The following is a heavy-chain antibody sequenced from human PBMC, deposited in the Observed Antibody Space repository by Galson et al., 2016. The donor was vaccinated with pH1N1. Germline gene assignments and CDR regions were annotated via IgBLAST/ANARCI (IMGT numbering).Heavy chain of an antibody. CDR3: VRAMGAAASF. CDR2: TNQDGSQK. D-gene: IGHD6-13*01. V-gene: IGHV3-7*01. J-gene: IGHJ4*02. CDR1: GFIFSDHW. Sequence: SLRLSCAASGFIFSDHWMSWVRQAPDKGLEWVANTNQDGSQKYYVDSVRGRFTISRENAKNSVSLQMNSLRPDDTGVYYCVRAMGAAASFWGQGTLVTVSS.